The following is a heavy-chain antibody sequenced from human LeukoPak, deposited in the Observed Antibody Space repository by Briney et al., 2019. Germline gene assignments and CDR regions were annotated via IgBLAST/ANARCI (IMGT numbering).Heavy chain of an antibody. J-gene: IGHJ4*02. CDR2: TRNKANSYTT. D-gene: IGHD1-26*01. CDR3: ARGEGPRVGATVD. CDR1: GFAFSDDY. Sequence: GGSLRLSCAASGFAFSDDYMDWVRQAPGKGLEWVGRTRNKANSYTTEYAASVKGRFTISRDDSKNSLYLQMNSLKTEDTAVYYCARGEGPRVGATVDWGQGTLVTVSS. V-gene: IGHV3-72*01.